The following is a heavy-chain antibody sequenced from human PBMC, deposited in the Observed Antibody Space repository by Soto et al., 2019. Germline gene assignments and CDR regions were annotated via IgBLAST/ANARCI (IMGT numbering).Heavy chain of an antibody. D-gene: IGHD5-18*01. CDR2: IAADGSSR. CDR3: ARDQDTYGSAVINF. J-gene: IGHJ4*02. V-gene: IGHV3-74*01. Sequence: EVQLVESGGGLVQPGGSLRLSCEASGFTFSSYWMHWVRQAPGKGPVWVSRIAADGSSRSYAGSVKGRFTISRDNAKNTLYLQMDSLRAEDTAVYYCARDQDTYGSAVINFWGQGTLVTVSS. CDR1: GFTFSSYW.